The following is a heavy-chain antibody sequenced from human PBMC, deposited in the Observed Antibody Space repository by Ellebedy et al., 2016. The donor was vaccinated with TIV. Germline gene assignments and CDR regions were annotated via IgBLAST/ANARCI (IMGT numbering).Heavy chain of an antibody. Sequence: SETLSLTCTVSGGSTSTRSYYWGWIRQPPGKGLEWIGAIYHSGSASYNSSLKSRVTTSIDTSNNQFSLKLSSVTAADTAVYYCARGYYDWGNSYHFDHWGRGTLVTVSS. CDR1: GGSTSTRSYY. CDR2: IYHSGSA. J-gene: IGHJ4*02. V-gene: IGHV4-39*07. D-gene: IGHD3-10*01. CDR3: ARGYYDWGNSYHFDH.